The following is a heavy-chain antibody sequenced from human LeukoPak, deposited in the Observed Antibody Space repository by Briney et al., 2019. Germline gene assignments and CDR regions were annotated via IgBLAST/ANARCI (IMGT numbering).Heavy chain of an antibody. V-gene: IGHV4-39*01. CDR2: IYYSGST. CDR1: GGSISSSSYY. CDR3: ARGTKTYYYDSSGYSNYYYYGMDV. J-gene: IGHJ6*02. D-gene: IGHD3-22*01. Sequence: PSETLSLTCTVSGGSISSSSYYWGWIRQPPGKGLEWIGSIYYSGSTYYNPSLKSRVTISVDTSKNQFSLKLSSVTAADTAVYYCARGTKTYYYDSSGYSNYYYYGMDVWGQGTTVTVSS.